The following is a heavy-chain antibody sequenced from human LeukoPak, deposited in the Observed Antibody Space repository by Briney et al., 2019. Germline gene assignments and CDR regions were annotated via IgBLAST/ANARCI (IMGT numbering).Heavy chain of an antibody. CDR2: ISSSSSYI. D-gene: IGHD1-26*01. Sequence: GGSLRLSCAASGFTFSSYAMSWVRQAPGKGLEWVSSISSSSSYIYYADSVKGRFTISRDNAKNSLYLQMNSLRAEDTAVYYCARDLVGALDYWGQGTLVTVSS. V-gene: IGHV3-21*01. CDR1: GFTFSSYA. J-gene: IGHJ4*02. CDR3: ARDLVGALDY.